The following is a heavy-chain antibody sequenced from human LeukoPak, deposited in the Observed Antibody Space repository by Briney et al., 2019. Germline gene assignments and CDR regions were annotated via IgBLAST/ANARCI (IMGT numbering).Heavy chain of an antibody. Sequence: GESLKTSCKGSGYSFTSYWIGWVRLMPGKGLRWMGIIYPGDSDARYSPSFQGQVTISADKSISTAYLQWSSLKASDTAMYYCARRRDLYSGSYYPFDYWGQGTLVTVSS. J-gene: IGHJ4*02. D-gene: IGHD1-26*01. CDR2: IYPGDSDA. CDR1: GYSFTSYW. CDR3: ARRRDLYSGSYYPFDY. V-gene: IGHV5-51*01.